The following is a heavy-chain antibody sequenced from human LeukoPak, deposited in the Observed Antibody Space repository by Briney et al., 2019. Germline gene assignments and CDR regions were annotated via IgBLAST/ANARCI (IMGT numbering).Heavy chain of an antibody. Sequence: GASVKVSCKASGGTFSSYAISWVRQAPGQGLEWMGRIIPILGIANYAQKFQGRVTITADKSTSTAYMELSSLRSEDTAVYYCARVKLESSVSSSHGELDYWGQGTLVTVSS. CDR1: GGTFSSYA. J-gene: IGHJ4*02. CDR3: ARVKLESSVSSSHGELDY. D-gene: IGHD5/OR15-5a*01. CDR2: IIPILGIA. V-gene: IGHV1-69*04.